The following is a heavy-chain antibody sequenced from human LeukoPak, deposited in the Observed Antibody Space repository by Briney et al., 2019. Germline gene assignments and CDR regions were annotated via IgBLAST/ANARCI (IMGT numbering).Heavy chain of an antibody. V-gene: IGHV3-48*03. D-gene: IGHD2-15*01. Sequence: GGSLRLSCAASRFTFSNYEMNWVSQAPGKGLEWVSYISSSGSTIYYADSVKGRFTISRDNAKNSLYLQMNSLRAEDTAVYYCARGFLSCSRGSCYGKYYFHYWGQGTLVTVSS. J-gene: IGHJ4*02. CDR2: ISSSGSTI. CDR3: ARGFLSCSRGSCYGKYYFHY. CDR1: RFTFSNYE.